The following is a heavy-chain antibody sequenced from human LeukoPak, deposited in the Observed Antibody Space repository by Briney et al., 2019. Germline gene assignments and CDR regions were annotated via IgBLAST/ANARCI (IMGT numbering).Heavy chain of an antibody. CDR2: IRRKDYGGTI. CDR1: GFVFSHYA. Sequence: PGGSLRLSCTGSGFVFSHYAITWLRQAPDKGLEWVGFIRRKDYGGTIEYAPSVRGRFTISRDDSNSIAYLQMNSLRTEDTGVYYCSREVVVMTAGGPLWKRGHLYWGQGTLVTVSS. V-gene: IGHV3-49*03. CDR3: SREVVVMTAGGPLWKRGHLY. D-gene: IGHD3-16*02. J-gene: IGHJ4*02.